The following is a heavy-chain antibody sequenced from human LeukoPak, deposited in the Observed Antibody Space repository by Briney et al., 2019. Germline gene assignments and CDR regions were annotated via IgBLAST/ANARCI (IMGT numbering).Heavy chain of an antibody. Sequence: ASVKVSCKASGYTFTSYAMHWVRQAPGQRLEWMGWISAYNGNTNYVQKLQGRVTMTTDTSTSTAYMELRSLRSDDTAVYYCARVAPWQQLVWYFDYWGQGTLVTVSS. V-gene: IGHV1-18*01. CDR2: ISAYNGNT. D-gene: IGHD6-13*01. CDR3: ARVAPWQQLVWYFDY. CDR1: GYTFTSYA. J-gene: IGHJ4*02.